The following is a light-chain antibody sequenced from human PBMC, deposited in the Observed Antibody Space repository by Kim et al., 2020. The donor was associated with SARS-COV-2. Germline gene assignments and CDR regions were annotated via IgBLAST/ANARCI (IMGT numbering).Light chain of an antibody. J-gene: IGLJ2*01. CDR2: QDS. CDR3: QACDSSTAV. V-gene: IGLV3-1*01. Sequence: SVSPGQTASITCSGDKLGDKYACWYQQKPGPSPVLVIYQDSKRPSGIPERFSGSNSGNTATLTISGTQAMDEADYYCQACDSSTAVFGGGTQLTVL. CDR1: KLGDKY.